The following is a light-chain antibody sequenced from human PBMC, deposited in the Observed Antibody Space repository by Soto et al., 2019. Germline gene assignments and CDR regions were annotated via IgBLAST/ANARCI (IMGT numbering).Light chain of an antibody. V-gene: IGKV1-5*03. CDR1: QSISSW. CDR2: KAS. CDR3: QQYCTWPLT. Sequence: DIQMTQSPSTLSAAVGDRVTITCRASQSISSWLAWYQQQPGKAPKLLIYKASSLQSGVPSRFSGSGYGTEFTLTISSLQPDDFATYHCQQYCTWPLTFGGGTKVEIK. J-gene: IGKJ4*01.